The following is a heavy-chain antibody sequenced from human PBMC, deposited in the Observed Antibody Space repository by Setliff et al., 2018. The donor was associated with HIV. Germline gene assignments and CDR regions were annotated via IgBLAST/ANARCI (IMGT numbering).Heavy chain of an antibody. CDR3: AKGYRYCGGDCHSSFGLYDAFDV. D-gene: IGHD2-21*02. CDR1: GFTFSTFA. V-gene: IGHV3-30*01. CDR2: ISYDGSRI. Sequence: GGSLRLSCVASGFTFSTFAMHWVRQAPGKGLEWVSVISYDGSRISYADSVKGRFTISRDDSKNTPFLQLNTLRPEDTAVYHCAKGYRYCGGDCHSSFGLYDAFDVWGQGTMVTVSS. J-gene: IGHJ3*01.